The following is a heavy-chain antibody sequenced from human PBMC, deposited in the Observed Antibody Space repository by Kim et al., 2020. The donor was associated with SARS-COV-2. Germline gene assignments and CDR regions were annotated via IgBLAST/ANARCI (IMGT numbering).Heavy chain of an antibody. CDR3: ARDCSTSCLRNGMDV. CDR2: IYTSGST. Sequence: SETLSLTCTVSGGSISSYYWSWIRQPAGKGLEWIGRIYTSGSTNYNPSLKSRVTMSVDTSKNQFSLKLSSVTAADTAVYYCARDCSTSCLRNGMDVWGQGTTVTVSS. V-gene: IGHV4-4*07. CDR1: GGSISSYY. J-gene: IGHJ6*02. D-gene: IGHD2-2*01.